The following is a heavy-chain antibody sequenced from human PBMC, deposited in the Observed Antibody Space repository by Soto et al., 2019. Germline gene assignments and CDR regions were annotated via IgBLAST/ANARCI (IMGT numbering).Heavy chain of an antibody. CDR3: ATYRGYGDPNDY. Sequence: QVHLVQSGAEVKKPGASVKVSCKASGYDFTAYAMHWVRQAPGQSLEWMGRLNSGNGNTKYSEKFQGRVTITSDTSATTAYMELSGLRSEDTAVYYCATYRGYGDPNDYWGQGTLVTVSS. CDR1: GYDFTAYA. J-gene: IGHJ4*02. CDR2: LNSGNGNT. D-gene: IGHD5-12*01. V-gene: IGHV1-3*04.